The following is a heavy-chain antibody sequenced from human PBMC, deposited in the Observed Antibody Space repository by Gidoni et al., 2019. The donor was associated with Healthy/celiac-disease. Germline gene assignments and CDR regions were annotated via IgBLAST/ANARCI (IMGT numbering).Heavy chain of an antibody. CDR1: GGSFSGYY. Sequence: QVQLQQWGAGLLKPSETLSLTCAVYGGSFSGYYWSWIRQPPGKGLEWIGEINHSGSTNYNPSLKSRVTISVDTSKNQFSLKLSSVTAADTAVYYCAASMGYFTFDYWGQGTLVTVSS. J-gene: IGHJ4*02. V-gene: IGHV4-34*01. CDR3: AASMGYFTFDY. CDR2: INHSGST. D-gene: IGHD3-3*01.